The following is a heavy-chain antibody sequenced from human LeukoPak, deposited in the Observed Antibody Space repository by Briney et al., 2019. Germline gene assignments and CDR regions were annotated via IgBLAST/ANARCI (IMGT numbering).Heavy chain of an antibody. CDR3: ASEQRGYCSGGSCYSGY. V-gene: IGHV3-48*03. Sequence: GGSLRLSCAASGFTFSSYEMNWVRQAPGKGLEWVSYISSSGSTIYYADSVKGRFTISKDNAKNSLYLQMNSLRAEDMAVYYCASEQRGYCSGGSCYSGYWGQGTLVTVSS. J-gene: IGHJ4*02. CDR1: GFTFSSYE. D-gene: IGHD2-15*01. CDR2: ISSSGSTI.